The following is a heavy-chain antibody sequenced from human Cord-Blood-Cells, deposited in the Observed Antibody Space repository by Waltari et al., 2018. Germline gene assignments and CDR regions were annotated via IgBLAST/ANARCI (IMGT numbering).Heavy chain of an antibody. V-gene: IGHV4-61*01. CDR2: IYYSGGT. Sequence: QVQLQESGPGLVKPSETLSLTCTVSGGSVSSGSYYWSWIRQPPGKGLEWIGYIYYSGGTNYNPSLKSRVTISVDTSKNQFSLKLSSVTAADTAVYYCARDSVMTTYYYYGMDVWGQGTTVTVSS. D-gene: IGHD3-16*01. CDR3: ARDSVMTTYYYYGMDV. J-gene: IGHJ6*02. CDR1: GGSVSSGSYY.